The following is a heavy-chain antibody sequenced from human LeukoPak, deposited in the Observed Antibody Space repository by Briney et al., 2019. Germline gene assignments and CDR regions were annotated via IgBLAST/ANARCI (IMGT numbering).Heavy chain of an antibody. CDR2: IYYSGST. Sequence: SETLSLTCTVSGYSISSGYYWGWIRPPPGKGLEWIGSIYYSGSTYYNPSLKSRVTISVDTSKNQFSLKLSSVTAADTAVYYCATWKGRSLQTDIVVVVAAPPWGQGTLVTVSS. CDR3: ATWKGRSLQTDIVVVVAAPP. D-gene: IGHD2-15*01. V-gene: IGHV4-38-2*02. J-gene: IGHJ5*02. CDR1: GYSISSGYY.